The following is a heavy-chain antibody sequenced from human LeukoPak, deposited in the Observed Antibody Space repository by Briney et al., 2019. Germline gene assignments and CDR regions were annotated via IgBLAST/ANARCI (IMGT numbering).Heavy chain of an antibody. D-gene: IGHD6-13*01. Sequence: PGGSLRLSCAASRFTFSSYWMHWVRQAPGKELVWVSRINSDGSSTGYADSVKGRFTISRDNAKNTLYLQMNSLRVEDTAVYYCARGAGSSWSGLIDYWGQGTLVTVSS. CDR1: RFTFSSYW. CDR2: INSDGSST. J-gene: IGHJ4*02. CDR3: ARGAGSSWSGLIDY. V-gene: IGHV3-74*01.